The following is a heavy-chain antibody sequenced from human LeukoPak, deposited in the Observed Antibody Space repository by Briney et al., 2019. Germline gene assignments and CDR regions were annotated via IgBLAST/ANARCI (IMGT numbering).Heavy chain of an antibody. CDR1: GFTFSNYW. D-gene: IGHD1-26*01. CDR2: IKSDGTST. Sequence: GGSLRLSCTASGFTFSNYWMHWVRQAPGKGLMWVSRIKSDGTSTTYADSVKGRFTISRGNAKNTLFLQMTGLRVEDTAMYYCTRPDWATGSYDEFWGQGTRVTVSS. CDR3: TRPDWATGSYDEF. J-gene: IGHJ4*02. V-gene: IGHV3-74*03.